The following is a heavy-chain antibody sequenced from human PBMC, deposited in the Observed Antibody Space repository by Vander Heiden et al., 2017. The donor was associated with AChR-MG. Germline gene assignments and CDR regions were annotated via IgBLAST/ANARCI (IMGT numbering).Heavy chain of an antibody. Sequence: EVQLVESGGGLVQPGGSLRLSCAASGFNFSSYNMNWVRRAPGKGLEWVSYISSSSSTIYYADSVKGRFTISRDNAKKSLYLQMSSLRHEDTAVYYCARMKHGSGSYYNYWGQGTLVTVSS. CDR2: ISSSSSTI. D-gene: IGHD3-10*01. J-gene: IGHJ4*02. V-gene: IGHV3-48*02. CDR3: ARMKHGSGSYYNY. CDR1: GFNFSSYN.